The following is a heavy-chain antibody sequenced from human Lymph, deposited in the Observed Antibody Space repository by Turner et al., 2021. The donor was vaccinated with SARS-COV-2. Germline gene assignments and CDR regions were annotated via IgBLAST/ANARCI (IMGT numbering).Heavy chain of an antibody. V-gene: IGHV4-59*01. Sequence: QVQLQESGPRLVKPLETLSLTCTVSGGSMNRNYWSWIRQTPGKRLEWIGYIYYRGSTNYNPSLESRVTISVDTSRNQFSLNLTSVTAADTAIYYCARETVNNWVDPWGQGTLVTVSS. D-gene: IGHD2-21*02. J-gene: IGHJ5*02. CDR1: GGSMNRNY. CDR3: ARETVNNWVDP. CDR2: IYYRGST.